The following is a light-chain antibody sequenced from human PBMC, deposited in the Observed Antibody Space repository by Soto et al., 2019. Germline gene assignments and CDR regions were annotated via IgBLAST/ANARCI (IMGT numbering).Light chain of an antibody. CDR2: DAS. CDR3: QQHNSSPWT. CDR1: QIISDW. Sequence: DIQMTQSPSTLSASVGDRVTITCRASQIISDWLAWFQQKPGKAPKLLIYDASSLESGVPSRFSGSGSGTEFTLTISSLQPDDFATYYCQQHNSSPWTFGQGTKVEIK. V-gene: IGKV1-5*01. J-gene: IGKJ1*01.